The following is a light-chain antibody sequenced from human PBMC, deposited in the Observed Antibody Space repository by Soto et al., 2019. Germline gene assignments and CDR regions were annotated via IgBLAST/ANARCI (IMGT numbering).Light chain of an antibody. CDR1: QSIGSY. CDR3: QQYHSSPIT. V-gene: IGKV3-20*01. J-gene: IGKJ5*01. Sequence: EIVLTQSPGTLSLSPGAGATLSCRASQSIGSYSAWYQQRPGQAPRLLIYGASSRALGIPDRFSGSGSGTDFTLTISRLEPEDFAVYYCQQYHSSPITFGQGTRLEIK. CDR2: GAS.